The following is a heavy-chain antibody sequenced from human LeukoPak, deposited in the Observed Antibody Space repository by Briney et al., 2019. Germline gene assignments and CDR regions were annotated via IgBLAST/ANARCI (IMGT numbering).Heavy chain of an antibody. Sequence: SQTLSLTCAVSGGSISSGGYYWSWIRQPPGKGLEWIGYIYHSGSTYYNPSLKSRVTISVDRSKNQFSLKLSSVTAADTAVYYCARGDFWSGYGYFFDYWGQETLVTVSS. CDR1: GGSISSGGYY. D-gene: IGHD3-3*01. J-gene: IGHJ4*02. CDR3: ARGDFWSGYGYFFDY. CDR2: IYHSGST. V-gene: IGHV4-30-2*01.